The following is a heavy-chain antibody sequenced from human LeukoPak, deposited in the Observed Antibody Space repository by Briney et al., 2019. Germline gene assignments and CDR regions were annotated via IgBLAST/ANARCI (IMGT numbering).Heavy chain of an antibody. CDR1: GGSISSHY. Sequence: SETLSLTCTVSGGSISSHYWSWIRQPPGKGLEWIGYIYYSGTTNYNPSLKSRVTISVDTSKNQFSLKLSSVTAADTAVYYCARDFTIFGVSGMDVWGQGTTVTVSS. D-gene: IGHD3-3*01. CDR3: ARDFTIFGVSGMDV. CDR2: IYYSGTT. J-gene: IGHJ6*02. V-gene: IGHV4-59*11.